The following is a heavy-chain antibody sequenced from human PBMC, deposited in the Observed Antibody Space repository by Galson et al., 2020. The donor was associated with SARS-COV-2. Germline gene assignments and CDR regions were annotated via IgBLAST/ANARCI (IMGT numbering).Heavy chain of an antibody. CDR2: IKSKTDGGTT. J-gene: IGHJ4*02. V-gene: IGHV3-15*01. CDR3: TTDRGYYYDSSGYYWSIEYFDY. D-gene: IGHD3-22*01. CDR1: GFTFSNAW. Sequence: GESLKISCAASGFTFSNAWMSWVRQAPGKGLEWVGRIKSKTDGGTTDYAAPVKGRFTISRDDSKNTLYLQMNSLKTEDTAVYYCTTDRGYYYDSSGYYWSIEYFDYWGQGTLVTVSS.